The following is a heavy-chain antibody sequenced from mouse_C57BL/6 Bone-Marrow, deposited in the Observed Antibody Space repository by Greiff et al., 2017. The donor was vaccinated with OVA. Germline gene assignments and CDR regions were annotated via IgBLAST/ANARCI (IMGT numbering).Heavy chain of an antibody. Sequence: QVQLQQSGAELARPGASVKLSCKASGYTFTSYGISWVKQRTGQGLEWIGEIYSRSGNTYYNEKFKGKATLTADKSSSTAYMELRSLTSEDSAVYFCAQSSYYYGSSGWWGQGTTLTVSS. J-gene: IGHJ2*01. CDR1: GYTFTSYG. D-gene: IGHD1-1*01. CDR3: AQSSYYYGSSGW. V-gene: IGHV1-81*01. CDR2: IYSRSGNT.